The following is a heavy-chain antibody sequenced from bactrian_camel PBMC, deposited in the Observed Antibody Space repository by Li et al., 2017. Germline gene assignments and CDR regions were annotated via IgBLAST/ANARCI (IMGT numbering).Heavy chain of an antibody. V-gene: IGHV3S26*01. CDR1: EYTKRSYC. Sequence: HVQLVESGGGSVQAGGSLRLSCAASEYTKRSYCMGWFRQAPGKEREGVAVIDSDGRTSHADSVKGRFTISRDNAKNILYLQMSNLEPEDSAMYYCVTSGTFDYWGQGTQVTVS. D-gene: IGHD8*01. J-gene: IGHJ4*01. CDR2: IDSDGRT. CDR3: VTSGTFDY.